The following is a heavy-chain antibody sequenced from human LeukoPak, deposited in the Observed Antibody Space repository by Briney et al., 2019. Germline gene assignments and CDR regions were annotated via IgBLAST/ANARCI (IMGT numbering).Heavy chain of an antibody. J-gene: IGHJ4*02. V-gene: IGHV3-21*01. CDR3: ARPAGTPYFDY. CDR1: GFTSSSYG. Sequence: PGGSLRLSCAASGFTSSSYGMHWVRQAPGKGLEWVSSISSSSSYIYYADSVKGRLTISRDNAKDSLYLQMNSLRAEDTAVYYCARPAGTPYFDYWGQGTLVTVSS. CDR2: ISSSSSYI. D-gene: IGHD1-7*01.